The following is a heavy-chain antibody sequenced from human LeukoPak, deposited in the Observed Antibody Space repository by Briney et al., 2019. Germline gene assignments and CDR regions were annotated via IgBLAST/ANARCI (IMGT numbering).Heavy chain of an antibody. J-gene: IGHJ6*03. CDR3: ARDKGYYGDYPGSYYYYYMDV. CDR2: IYSGGST. Sequence: GGSLRLSCAASGFTVSSNYMSWVRQAPGKGLEWVSVIYSGGSTYYADSVKGRFTISRDNSKNTLYLQMNSLRAEDTAVYYCARDKGYYGDYPGSYYYYYMDVWGKGTTVTVSS. CDR1: GFTVSSNY. D-gene: IGHD4-17*01. V-gene: IGHV3-53*01.